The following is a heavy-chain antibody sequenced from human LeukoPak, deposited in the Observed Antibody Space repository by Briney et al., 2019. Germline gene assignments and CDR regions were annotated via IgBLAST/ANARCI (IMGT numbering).Heavy chain of an antibody. V-gene: IGHV4-59*01. CDR1: GGSISSYY. CDR2: IYYSGST. CDR3: ARENYYDSSGYSTPYNWFDP. J-gene: IGHJ5*02. Sequence: SETLSLTCTVSGGSISSYYWSWIRQPPGKGLEWIGYIYYSGSTNYNPSLKSRVTISVDTSKNQFSLKLSSVTAADTAVYYCARENYYDSSGYSTPYNWFDPWGQGTLVTVSS. D-gene: IGHD3-22*01.